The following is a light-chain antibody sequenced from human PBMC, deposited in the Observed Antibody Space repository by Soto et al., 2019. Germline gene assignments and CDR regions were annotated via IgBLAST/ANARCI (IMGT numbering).Light chain of an antibody. CDR1: QGISNY. V-gene: IGKV1-16*02. Sequence: DIQMTQSPSSLSASVGDRVTLTCRASQGISNYVSWFQQKQGKAPKSLIYAASSLQSGVPSKFSGSGSGTDFTLTISSLHPEDVANYYCQQYNSYPLTFGGGTKVEIK. J-gene: IGKJ4*01. CDR3: QQYNSYPLT. CDR2: AAS.